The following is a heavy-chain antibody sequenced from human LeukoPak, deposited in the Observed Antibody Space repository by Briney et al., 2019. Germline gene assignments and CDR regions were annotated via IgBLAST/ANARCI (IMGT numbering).Heavy chain of an antibody. CDR3: ARSDYGDFGWFDP. Sequence: GGSLRLSCAAPGFTFSSYGMHWVRQAPGKELEWVAVISYDGSNKYYADSVKGRFTISRDNSKNTLYLQMNSLRAEDTAVYYCARSDYGDFGWFDPWGQGTLVTVSS. D-gene: IGHD4-17*01. CDR2: ISYDGSNK. V-gene: IGHV3-30*03. J-gene: IGHJ5*02. CDR1: GFTFSSYG.